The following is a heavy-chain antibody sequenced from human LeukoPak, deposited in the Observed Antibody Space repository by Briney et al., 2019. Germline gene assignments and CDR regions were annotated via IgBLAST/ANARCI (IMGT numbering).Heavy chain of an antibody. J-gene: IGHJ5*02. Sequence: SETLSLTCAVYGGSFSGYYWSWIRQPPGKGLEWIGEINHSGSANYNPSLKSRVTISVDTSKNQFSLRLSSVTAADTAVYYCARGGSDIVVVVAATANWFDPWGQGTLVTVSS. V-gene: IGHV4-34*01. CDR1: GGSFSGYY. D-gene: IGHD2-15*01. CDR3: ARGGSDIVVVVAATANWFDP. CDR2: INHSGSA.